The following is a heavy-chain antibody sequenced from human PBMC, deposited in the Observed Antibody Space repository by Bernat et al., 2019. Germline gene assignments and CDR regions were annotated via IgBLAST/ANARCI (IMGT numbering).Heavy chain of an antibody. V-gene: IGHV3-23*01. J-gene: IGHJ5*02. CDR3: VKWGRIAAAGGWFDP. Sequence: ELQLLESGGGLVQPGGSLSLSCAASGFTFSSYAMSWVRQAPGKGLKWVSAISGIADNTYYADSVQGRFTTSRDNSKNTLYLQMNSLRAEDTAVYYCVKWGRIAAAGGWFDPWGKGALIAISS. D-gene: IGHD6-13*01. CDR1: GFTFSSYA. CDR2: ISGIADNT.